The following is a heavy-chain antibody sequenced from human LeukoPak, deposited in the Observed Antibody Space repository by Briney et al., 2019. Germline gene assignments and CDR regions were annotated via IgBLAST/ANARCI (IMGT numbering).Heavy chain of an antibody. CDR1: GYTFTSYG. V-gene: IGHV1-18*01. D-gene: IGHD3-22*01. J-gene: IGHJ4*02. CDR3: ARTEYYYDSSGYYLLDY. Sequence: ASVKVSCKASGYTFTSYGISWVRQAPGQGLEWMGWISAYNGNTNYAQKLQGRVTMTTDTSTSTAYMELRSLRSDDTAVYYCARTEYYYDSSGYYLLDYWGQGTLVTVSS. CDR2: ISAYNGNT.